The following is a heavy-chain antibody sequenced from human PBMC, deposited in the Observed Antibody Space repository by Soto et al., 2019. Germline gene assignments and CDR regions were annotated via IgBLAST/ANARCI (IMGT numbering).Heavy chain of an antibody. V-gene: IGHV3-23*01. D-gene: IGHD6-13*01. J-gene: IGHJ4*02. CDR3: ANLLSSWSLAFDY. CDR2: ISGSGGST. CDR1: GFTFSSYA. Sequence: LRLSCAASGFTFSSYAMSWVRQAPGKGLEWVSAISGSGGSTYYADSVKGRFTISRDNSKNTLYLQMNSLRAEDTAVYYCANLLSSWSLAFDYWGQGTLVTVSS.